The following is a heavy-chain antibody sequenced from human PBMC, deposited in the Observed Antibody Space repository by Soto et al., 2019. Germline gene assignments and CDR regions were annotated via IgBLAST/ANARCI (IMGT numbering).Heavy chain of an antibody. J-gene: IGHJ4*02. V-gene: IGHV1-18*01. CDR2: ISAYNGNT. CDR1: GYTFTSYG. CDR3: ARVLRLYYDSSGYYGY. Sequence: QVQLVQSGAEVKKPGASVKVSCKASGYTFTSYGISWVRQAPGQGLEWMGWISAYNGNTNYAQKLQGRVTMTTDTSTSPGYMELRSLRSDDTAVYYCARVLRLYYDSSGYYGYWGQGTLVTVSS. D-gene: IGHD3-22*01.